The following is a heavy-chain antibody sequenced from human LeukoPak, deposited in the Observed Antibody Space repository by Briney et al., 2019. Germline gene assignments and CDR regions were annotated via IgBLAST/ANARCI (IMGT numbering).Heavy chain of an antibody. D-gene: IGHD3-10*01. J-gene: IGHJ4*02. Sequence: GGTLRLSCAASGFTFSRNGMIWVRQAPGKGIEWVSAISGSGGSTYYADSVKGRFTISRDNSKNTLYLQMNSLRAEDTAVYYCAKDRRAGSYDYWGQGTLVTVSS. V-gene: IGHV3-23*01. CDR1: GFTFSRNG. CDR2: ISGSGGST. CDR3: AKDRRAGSYDY.